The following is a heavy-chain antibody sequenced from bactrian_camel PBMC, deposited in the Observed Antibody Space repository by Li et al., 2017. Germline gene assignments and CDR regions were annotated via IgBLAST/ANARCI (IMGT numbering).Heavy chain of an antibody. J-gene: IGHJ4*01. V-gene: IGHV3S57*01. CDR2: IDSDGST. CDR3: AGTSVYRFSLRLGENDYNY. CDR1: GDSYTTYY. D-gene: IGHD3*01. Sequence: LSCEASGDSYTTYYMAWFRQPPAEREGVAYIDSDGSTSYEDSVKGRFTISKENAKNTLYLQMNSLKPDDTATYYCAGTSVYRFSLRLGENDYNYWGQGTQVTVS.